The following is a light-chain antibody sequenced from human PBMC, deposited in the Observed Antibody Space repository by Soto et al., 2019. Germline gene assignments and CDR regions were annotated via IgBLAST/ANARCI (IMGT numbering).Light chain of an antibody. CDR2: ATS. CDR3: FQDYNYPRT. J-gene: IGKJ1*01. CDR1: QGIRND. Sequence: AIQMTQSPSSLSASVGDRVTNTCRASQGIRNDLGWYQQRPGKAPKLLIFATSSLQSGVPSRFSGSGSGTDSTLTISSLQPEDFATYYCFQDYNYPRTFGQGTKVEI. V-gene: IGKV1-6*01.